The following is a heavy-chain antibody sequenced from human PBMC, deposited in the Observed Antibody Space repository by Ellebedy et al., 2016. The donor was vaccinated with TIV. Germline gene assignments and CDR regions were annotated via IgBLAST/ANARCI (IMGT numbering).Heavy chain of an antibody. Sequence: GGSLRLSCAASGFTFSSYGMNWVRQAPGKGLEWVSYISSSSSTVHYADSVQGRFIVSRDNAKNSLFLQMNSLRAEDTAVYYCARDPLRLTGYTTSWCDFWGQGTLVTVSS. D-gene: IGHD6-13*01. CDR2: ISSSSSTV. V-gene: IGHV3-48*04. CDR1: GFTFSSYG. J-gene: IGHJ5*01. CDR3: ARDPLRLTGYTTSWCDF.